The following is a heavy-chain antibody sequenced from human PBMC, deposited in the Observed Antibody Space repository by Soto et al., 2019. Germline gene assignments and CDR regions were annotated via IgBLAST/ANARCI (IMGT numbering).Heavy chain of an antibody. Sequence: GESLKISCNGSGYIFTSYWIGWVRQMPGKGLEWMGIIYPGDSDTRYSPSFQGQVTISADKSISTAYLQWSSLKASDTAMYYCARNRPAPPSKYGMDVWGQGTTVTVS. J-gene: IGHJ6*02. CDR1: GYIFTSYW. CDR3: ARNRPAPPSKYGMDV. V-gene: IGHV5-51*01. CDR2: IYPGDSDT.